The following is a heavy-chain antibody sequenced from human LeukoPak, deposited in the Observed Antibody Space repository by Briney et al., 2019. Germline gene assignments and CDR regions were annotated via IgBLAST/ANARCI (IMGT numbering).Heavy chain of an antibody. D-gene: IGHD4-11*01. Sequence: SETLSLTCTVSGRSISSGYYYWSWIRQSAGKGLEWIGRVYATGTTDHNPSLKSRVTVSVDTSKNQFYLKLTSVTAADTAVYYCVRDRRDDYSNSPNWFDPWGQGTQVTVSS. J-gene: IGHJ5*02. CDR2: VYATGTT. CDR1: GRSISSGYYY. CDR3: VRDRRDDYSNSPNWFDP. V-gene: IGHV4-61*02.